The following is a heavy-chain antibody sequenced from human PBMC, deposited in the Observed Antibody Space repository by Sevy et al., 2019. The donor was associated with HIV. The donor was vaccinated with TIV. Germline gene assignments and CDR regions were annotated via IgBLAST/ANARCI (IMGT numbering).Heavy chain of an antibody. CDR3: TGDWGGLGDY. V-gene: IGHV3-74*01. J-gene: IGHJ4*02. D-gene: IGHD2-21*01. CDR1: PFTFSSSS. CDR2: ITPDGSTT. Sequence: GGSLRLSCAASPFTFSSSSMHWVRQAPGKGLVWVSRITPDGSTTDYADSVKGRFTISRDNAKNTLYLQMNSLGAEDTAVYYCTGDWGGLGDYWGQGSLVTVSS.